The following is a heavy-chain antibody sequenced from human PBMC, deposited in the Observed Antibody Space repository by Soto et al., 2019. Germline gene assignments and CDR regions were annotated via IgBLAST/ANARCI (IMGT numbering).Heavy chain of an antibody. CDR3: AKPYCGGDCGFDY. CDR2: ISYDGSNK. D-gene: IGHD2-21*02. CDR1: GFTFSSYV. V-gene: IGHV3-30*18. J-gene: IGHJ4*02. Sequence: GGSLRLSCAASGFTFSSYVMHWVRQAPGKGLEWVAVISYDGSNKYYADSVKGRFTISRDNSKNTLYLQMNSLRAEDTAVYYCAKPYCGGDCGFDYWGQGTMVTVSS.